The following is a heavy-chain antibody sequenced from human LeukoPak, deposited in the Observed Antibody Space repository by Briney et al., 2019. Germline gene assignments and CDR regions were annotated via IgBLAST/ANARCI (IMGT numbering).Heavy chain of an antibody. CDR2: INPNSGGT. CDR3: ARGFPPTYYYYMDV. CDR1: GYTFTGCY. J-gene: IGHJ6*03. V-gene: IGHV1-2*02. D-gene: IGHD3-3*01. Sequence: ASVKVSCKASGYTFTGCYMHWVRQAPGQGLEWMGWINPNSGGTNYAQKFQGRVTMTRDTSISTAYMELSRLRSDDTAVYYCARGFPPTYYYYMDVWGKGTTVTVSS.